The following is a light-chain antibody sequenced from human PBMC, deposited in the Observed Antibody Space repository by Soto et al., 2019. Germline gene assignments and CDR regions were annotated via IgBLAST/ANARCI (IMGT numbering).Light chain of an antibody. J-gene: IGKJ4*01. V-gene: IGKV3-15*01. CDR3: QQYNNWPPPLT. Sequence: EIVMTQSPPTLSVSPGERATLSCRASQSVSSNLAWYQQKPGQAPRLLIYGASTRATGIPARFSGSGSGTEFTLTISSLQSEDFAVYYCQQYNNWPPPLTFGGGTKVEIK. CDR1: QSVSSN. CDR2: GAS.